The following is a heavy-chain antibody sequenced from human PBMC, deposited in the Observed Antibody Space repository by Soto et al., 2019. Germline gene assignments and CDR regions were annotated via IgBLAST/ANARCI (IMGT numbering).Heavy chain of an antibody. CDR2: IWYDGSNK. CDR3: ARDAVVAAPGGYYYYYMDV. D-gene: IGHD2-15*01. J-gene: IGHJ6*03. CDR1: GFTFSSYG. Sequence: QVQLVESGGGVVQPGRSLRLSCAASGFTFSSYGMHWVRQAPGKGLEWVAVIWYDGSNKYYADSVKGRFTISRDNSKNMLYLQMNSLRAEDTAVYYCARDAVVAAPGGYYYYYMDVWGKGTTVTVSS. V-gene: IGHV3-33*01.